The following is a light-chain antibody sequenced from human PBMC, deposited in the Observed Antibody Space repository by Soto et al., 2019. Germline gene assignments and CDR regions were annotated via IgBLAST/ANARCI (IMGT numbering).Light chain of an antibody. CDR3: QQYITYPYA. V-gene: IGKV1-5*03. CDR2: EAS. J-gene: IGKJ1*01. Sequence: DIQMTQSPSTLSASVGDRVTITCLASQSTSTWLALYQQRPGKTPKLLLSEASQLESGVPSRFSGSGSGKEVTLTSSSLQPDDFATYYCQQYITYPYAFAQGNKVEIK. CDR1: QSTSTW.